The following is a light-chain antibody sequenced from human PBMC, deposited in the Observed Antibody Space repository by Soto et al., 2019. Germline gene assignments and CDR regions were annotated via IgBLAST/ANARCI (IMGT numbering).Light chain of an antibody. CDR1: QSISSY. V-gene: IGKV1-39*01. Sequence: DIQMTQSPSSLSASVGDRVTITFGASQSISSYLNWYQQKPGKAPKLLIYAASSLQSGVPSRFNGSGSGTDFTLTISSLQPEDFATSHCQQSSSSPWTFGHGNKV. J-gene: IGKJ1*01. CDR2: AAS. CDR3: QQSSSSPWT.